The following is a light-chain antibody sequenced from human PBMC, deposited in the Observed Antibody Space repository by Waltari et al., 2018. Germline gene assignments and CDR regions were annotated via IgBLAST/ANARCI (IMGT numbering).Light chain of an antibody. CDR2: DVC. CDR3: CSYAGDYTYV. CDR1: SSAVGGYKF. J-gene: IGLJ1*01. Sequence: QSALTKPRSVSGSPGQSVPISCTGTSSAVGGYKFVSWYQQHPGKAPKFMIYDVCKRPSGVPDRFSGSKSGNTASLTISGLQAEDEAEYYCCSYAGDYTYVFGTGTKVTVL. V-gene: IGLV2-11*01.